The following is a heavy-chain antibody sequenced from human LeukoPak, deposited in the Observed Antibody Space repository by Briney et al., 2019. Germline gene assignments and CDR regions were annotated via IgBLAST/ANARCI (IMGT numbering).Heavy chain of an antibody. D-gene: IGHD6-13*01. V-gene: IGHV3-33*06. CDR3: AKEAYSSSWYVVDY. J-gene: IGHJ4*02. CDR2: IWYDGSNK. CDR1: GFTFSSYG. Sequence: GGSLRLSCAASGFTFSSYGMHWVRQAPGKGLEWVAVIWYDGSNKYYADSVKGQFTISRDNSKNTLYLQMNSLRAEDTAVYYCAKEAYSSSWYVVDYWGQGTLVTVSS.